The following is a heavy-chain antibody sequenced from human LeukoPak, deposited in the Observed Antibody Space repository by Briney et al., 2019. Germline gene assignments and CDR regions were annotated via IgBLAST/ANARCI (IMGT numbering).Heavy chain of an antibody. CDR2: IIPIFGTA. Sequence: SVKLSCMASGRTFSSYAISWVRQAPGQGLEWMGGIIPIFGTANYAQKFQGRVTITADESTSTAYMELSSLRSEDTAMYYCARGGDSSGSYSLNWFDPWGQGTLVTVSS. D-gene: IGHD3-10*01. V-gene: IGHV1-69*13. CDR3: ARGGDSSGSYSLNWFDP. CDR1: GRTFSSYA. J-gene: IGHJ5*02.